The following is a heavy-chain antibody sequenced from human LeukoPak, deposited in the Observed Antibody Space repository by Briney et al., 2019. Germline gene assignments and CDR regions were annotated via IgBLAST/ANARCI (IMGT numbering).Heavy chain of an antibody. D-gene: IGHD2-15*01. CDR3: ARDLGYCSGGSCYSPYGMDV. CDR2: IYYSGST. Sequence: PSETLSLTCTVSGGSISSGGYYWSWIRQHPGKGLEWIGYIYYSGSTYYNPSLKSRVTISVDTSKNQFSLKLSSVTAADTAVYYCARDLGYCSGGSCYSPYGMDVWGQGTTVTVSS. V-gene: IGHV4-31*03. J-gene: IGHJ6*02. CDR1: GGSISSGGYY.